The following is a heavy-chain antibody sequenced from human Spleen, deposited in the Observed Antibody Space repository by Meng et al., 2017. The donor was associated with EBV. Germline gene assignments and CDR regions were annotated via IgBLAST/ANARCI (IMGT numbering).Heavy chain of an antibody. Sequence: QGVPQEWGVGRLVHPEALPLTCAVSGGSPVIDTWSCIRQSPGKGLVWIGQINESGSTNYNPSLKSRVTITVGTSKKQSSLMLTTMTAADTTVYYCARGGVGGYGDRFWGQGTLVTVS. CDR1: GGSPVIDT. V-gene: IGHV4-34*01. J-gene: IGHJ4*02. D-gene: IGHD4-17*01. CDR3: ARGGVGGYGDRF. CDR2: INESGST.